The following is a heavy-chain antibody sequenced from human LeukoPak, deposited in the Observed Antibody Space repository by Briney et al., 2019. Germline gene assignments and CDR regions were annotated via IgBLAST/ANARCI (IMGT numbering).Heavy chain of an antibody. J-gene: IGHJ4*02. CDR3: ASGTKTYYYDSSGFDY. CDR1: GFTFSSYE. V-gene: IGHV3-48*03. CDR2: ISSSGSTI. Sequence: GGSLRLSCAASGFTFSSYEMNWVRQAPGKGLEWVSYISSSGSTIYYADSVKGRFTISRDNAKNSLYLQMNSLRAEDTAVYYCASGTKTYYYDSSGFDYWGQGTLVTVSS. D-gene: IGHD3-22*01.